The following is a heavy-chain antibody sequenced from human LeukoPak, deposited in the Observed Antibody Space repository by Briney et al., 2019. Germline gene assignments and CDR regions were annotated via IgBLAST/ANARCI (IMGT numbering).Heavy chain of an antibody. J-gene: IGHJ6*04. V-gene: IGHV3-7*01. D-gene: IGHD5-12*01. CDR3: ARKDYGGYAYYYYGLDV. Sequence: GGSLRLSCAASGFTFSSYWMSWVRQAPGKGLEWVANIKQDGSEKYYVDSVKGRFTISRDNAKNSLYLQMNSLRAEDTAVYYCARKDYGGYAYYYYGLDVWGKGTTVTVSS. CDR2: IKQDGSEK. CDR1: GFTFSSYW.